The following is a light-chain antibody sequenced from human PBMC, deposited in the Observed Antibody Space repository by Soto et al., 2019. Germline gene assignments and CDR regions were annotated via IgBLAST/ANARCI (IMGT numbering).Light chain of an antibody. CDR3: SSYTSSSTVV. CDR2: EVS. Sequence: QSALTQSASVSGSPGQSITISCTGTSSDVGSYNYVSRYQQHPGKAPQLMIYEVSNRPSGVSDRFSGSKSGNTASLTISGLQAENESDYYCSSYTSSSTVVFGGGTKLTV. V-gene: IGLV2-14*01. CDR1: SSDVGSYNY. J-gene: IGLJ2*01.